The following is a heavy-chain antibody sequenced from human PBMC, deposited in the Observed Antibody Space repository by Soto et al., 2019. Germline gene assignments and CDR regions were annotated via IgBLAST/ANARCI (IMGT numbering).Heavy chain of an antibody. D-gene: IGHD6-13*01. CDR3: ARGAAGRYYYYGMDV. V-gene: IGHV4-31*02. CDR2: IYYSGST. Sequence: PSETLSLTWTVSGGPISSGVYYWIWIRQHPGKGLEWIGYIYYSGSTYYNPSLKSRVTISVDTSKNQFSLKLSSVTAADTAVYYCARGAAGRYYYYGMDVWGQGTTVTVSS. CDR1: GGPISSGVYY. J-gene: IGHJ6*02.